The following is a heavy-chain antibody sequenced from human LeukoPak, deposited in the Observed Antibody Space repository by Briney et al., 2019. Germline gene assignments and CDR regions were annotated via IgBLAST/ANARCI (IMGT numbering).Heavy chain of an antibody. CDR3: ARDPRYYWYFDL. J-gene: IGHJ2*01. CDR2: IYTSGST. V-gene: IGHV4-4*07. CDR1: GGSISSDY. Sequence: SGTLSLTCTGSGGSISSDYWSWIRQPARKGLEWIGRIYTSGSTNYNPSLKSRVTMSVDTSKNQFSLKLSSVTAADTAVYYCARDPRYYWYFDLWGRGTLVTVSS.